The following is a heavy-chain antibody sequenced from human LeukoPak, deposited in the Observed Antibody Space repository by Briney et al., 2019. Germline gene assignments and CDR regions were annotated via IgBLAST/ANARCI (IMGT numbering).Heavy chain of an antibody. Sequence: KLGESLKISFKGSGYSFTSYWISWVRQMPGKGLEWMGIIYPGDSDTRYSPSFQGQVTISADKSISTANLQWSSLKASDTAMYYCARPASYGSGSYPDYWGQGTLVTVSS. J-gene: IGHJ4*02. V-gene: IGHV5-51*01. CDR3: ARPASYGSGSYPDY. D-gene: IGHD3-10*01. CDR2: IYPGDSDT. CDR1: GYSFTSYW.